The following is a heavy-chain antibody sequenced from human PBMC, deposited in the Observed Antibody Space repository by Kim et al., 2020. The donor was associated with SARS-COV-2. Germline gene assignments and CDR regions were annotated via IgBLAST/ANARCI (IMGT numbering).Heavy chain of an antibody. D-gene: IGHD3-22*01. Sequence: SETLSLTCTVSGGSISSYYWSWIRQPPGKGLEWIGYIYYSGSTNYNPSLKSRVTISVDTSKNQFSLKLSSVTAADTAVYYCARDSGYYHTLPDAFDIWGQGTMVTVSS. CDR1: GGSISSYY. CDR2: IYYSGST. J-gene: IGHJ3*02. CDR3: ARDSGYYHTLPDAFDI. V-gene: IGHV4-59*01.